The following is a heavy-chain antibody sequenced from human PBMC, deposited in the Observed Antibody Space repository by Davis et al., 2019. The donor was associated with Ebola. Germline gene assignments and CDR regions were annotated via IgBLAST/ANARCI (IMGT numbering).Heavy chain of an antibody. Sequence: SETLSLTCTVSGGSISSGSYYWSWIRQPAGKGLEWIGHIYTSGSTNYNPSLRSRVTISVDTSKTQFSLKVNSVTAADTAVYYCARADGDYVHFDSWGQGILVTVSS. D-gene: IGHD4-17*01. CDR3: ARADGDYVHFDS. V-gene: IGHV4-61*09. CDR2: IYTSGST. J-gene: IGHJ4*02. CDR1: GGSISSGSYY.